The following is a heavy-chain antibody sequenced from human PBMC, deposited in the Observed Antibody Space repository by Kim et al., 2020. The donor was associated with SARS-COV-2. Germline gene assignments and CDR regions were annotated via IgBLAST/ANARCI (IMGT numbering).Heavy chain of an antibody. Sequence: ADSVKGRFTISRDNSKNTLYLQMNSLRAEDTAVYYCAREGGIAVAGTLDYWGQGTLVTVSS. V-gene: IGHV3-30*07. J-gene: IGHJ4*02. D-gene: IGHD6-19*01. CDR3: AREGGIAVAGTLDY.